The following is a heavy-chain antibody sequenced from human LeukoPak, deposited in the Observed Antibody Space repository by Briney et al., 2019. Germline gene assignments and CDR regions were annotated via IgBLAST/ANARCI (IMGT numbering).Heavy chain of an antibody. CDR2: INPSGGST. V-gene: IGHV1-46*01. CDR1: GYTFTSYY. D-gene: IGHD3-22*01. J-gene: IGHJ4*02. Sequence: ASVKVSCKASGYTFTSYYRHWVRQAPGQGLEWMGIINPSGGSTSYAQKFQGRVTMTRDTSTSTVYMELSSLRSEDTAVYYCARDVGYSYDSSGYDHYWGQGTLVTVSS. CDR3: ARDVGYSYDSSGYDHY.